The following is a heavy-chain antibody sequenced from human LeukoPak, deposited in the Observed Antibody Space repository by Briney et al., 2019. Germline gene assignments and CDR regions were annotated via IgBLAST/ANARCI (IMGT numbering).Heavy chain of an antibody. D-gene: IGHD3-22*01. CDR1: GGSISSGGYS. V-gene: IGHV4-31*03. CDR2: IYYSGST. CDR3: ARAGAYDSSGYYFLPFDY. J-gene: IGHJ4*02. Sequence: PSETLSLTCTVSGGSISSGGYSWSWIRQHPGKGLEWIGYIYYSGSTYYNPSLKSRVTISVDTSKNQFSLKLSSVTAADTAVYYCARAGAYDSSGYYFLPFDYWGQGTLVTVSS.